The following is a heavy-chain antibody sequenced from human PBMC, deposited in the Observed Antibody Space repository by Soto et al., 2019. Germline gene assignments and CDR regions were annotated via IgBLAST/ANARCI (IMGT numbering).Heavy chain of an antibody. Sequence: SSAASGFTFKNYAMTWVRQAPGKGLEWVSLIYGSGGSTDYADSVKGRFTISRDNSKNMLYVQMNSLRDEDTAVYYCARKDVAFDYWGQGIPVTVSS. CDR2: IYGSGGST. CDR3: ARKDVAFDY. J-gene: IGHJ4*02. D-gene: IGHD5-12*01. V-gene: IGHV3-23*01. CDR1: GFTFKNYA.